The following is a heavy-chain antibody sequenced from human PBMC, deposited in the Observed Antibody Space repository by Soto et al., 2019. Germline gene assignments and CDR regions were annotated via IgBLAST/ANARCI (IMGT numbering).Heavy chain of an antibody. Sequence: GGPLRLSCAASGFTFSSYSMNWVRQAPGKGLEWVSYISSSSSTIYYADSVKGRFTISRDNAKNSLYLQMNSLRDEDTAVYYCASGGFIRYGSGSYYPLDFDYWGQGTLVTVSS. CDR3: ASGGFIRYGSGSYYPLDFDY. J-gene: IGHJ4*02. V-gene: IGHV3-48*02. CDR2: ISSSSSTI. CDR1: GFTFSSYS. D-gene: IGHD3-10*01.